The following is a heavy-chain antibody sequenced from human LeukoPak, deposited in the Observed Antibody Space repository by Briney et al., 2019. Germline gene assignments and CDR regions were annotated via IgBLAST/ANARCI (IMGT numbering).Heavy chain of an antibody. CDR2: ISSSSSYI. V-gene: IGHV3-21*01. D-gene: IGHD3-10*01. Sequence: PGGSLRLSCAASGFTFSSYSMNWVRQAPGKGLEWVSSISSSSSYIYYADSVKGRFTISRDNAKNSLYLQMNSLRAEDTAVYYCARVQNGSNVDDYWGQGTLVTVSS. CDR3: ARVQNGSNVDDY. J-gene: IGHJ4*02. CDR1: GFTFSSYS.